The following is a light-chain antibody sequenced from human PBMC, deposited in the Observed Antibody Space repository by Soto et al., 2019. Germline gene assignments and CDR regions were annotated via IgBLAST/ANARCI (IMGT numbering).Light chain of an antibody. CDR3: QLLNSYPIT. V-gene: IGKV1-9*01. J-gene: IGKJ5*01. CDR2: AAS. Sequence: DIQLTQSPSFLSASVGDRVTLTCRASQDISSYLAWYQQKPGKAPKLLIYAASTLQSGVPSRFSGSGSGTEFTLTISSLQPEDFATYYCQLLNSYPITFGQGTRLEIK. CDR1: QDISSY.